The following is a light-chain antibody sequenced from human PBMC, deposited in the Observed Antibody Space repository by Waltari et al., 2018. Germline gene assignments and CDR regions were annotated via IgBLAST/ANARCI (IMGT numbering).Light chain of an antibody. CDR2: EVS. V-gene: IGLV2-8*02. CDR3: SSYAGSNNLV. CDR1: SSSVGGVTS. Sequence: QPALTQPPSAARSPDTSVATSCTGTSSSVGGVTSVSWYQQHPGNAPKLMIYEVSKRPSGVPDRFSGSKSGNTASLTVSGLQAEDEADYYCSSYAGSNNLVFGGGTKLTVL. J-gene: IGLJ2*01.